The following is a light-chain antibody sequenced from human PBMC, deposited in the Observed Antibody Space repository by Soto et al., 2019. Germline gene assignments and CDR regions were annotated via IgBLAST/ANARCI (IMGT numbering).Light chain of an antibody. CDR3: SSYTSGSTYV. CDR1: SSDVGGYNY. CDR2: DVS. V-gene: IGLV2-14*01. J-gene: IGLJ1*01. Sequence: QSALTQPASVSGSPGQSITISCTGTSSDVGGYNYVSWYQQHPGKAPKLMIYDVSNRPSGVSDRFSGSKSGNTASLTISGLQAEDEADYYCSSYTSGSTYVFGTATKLTVL.